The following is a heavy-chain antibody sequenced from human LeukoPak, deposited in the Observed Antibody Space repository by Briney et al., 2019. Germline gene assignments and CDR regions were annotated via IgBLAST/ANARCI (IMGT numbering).Heavy chain of an antibody. D-gene: IGHD2-15*01. J-gene: IGHJ6*02. Sequence: ASVKVSCKASGYTFTSYGISWVRQAPGQGLAWMGWISAYNGNTNYAQKLQGRVTMTTDTSTSTAYMELRSLRSDDTTVYYCARDRSCSGGSCFPFSYYYYGMDVWGQGTTVTVSS. CDR2: ISAYNGNT. V-gene: IGHV1-18*01. CDR1: GYTFTSYG. CDR3: ARDRSCSGGSCFPFSYYYYGMDV.